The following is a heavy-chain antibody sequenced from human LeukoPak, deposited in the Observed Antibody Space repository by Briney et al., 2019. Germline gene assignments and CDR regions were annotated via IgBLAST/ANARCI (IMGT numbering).Heavy chain of an antibody. CDR1: GFTFSWYS. Sequence: SGGSLRLSCAVSGFTFSWYSMNWVRQAPGKGLEWLSYITRSSSTIYYADSVKGRFTISRDNAKNSLYLQMNSLRVDDTAVYYCATADRGAFDIWGQGTMVIVSS. J-gene: IGHJ3*02. V-gene: IGHV3-48*01. CDR2: ITRSSSTI. CDR3: ATADRGAFDI.